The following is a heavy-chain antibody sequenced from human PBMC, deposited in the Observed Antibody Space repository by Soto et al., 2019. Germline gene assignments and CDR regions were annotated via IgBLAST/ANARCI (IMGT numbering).Heavy chain of an antibody. CDR3: ARVPSWRHYYDSFQFDY. CDR2: ISAYNGNT. J-gene: IGHJ4*02. Sequence: ASVKVSCKASGYTFTSYGISWVRQAPGQGLEWMGWISAYNGNTNYAQKLQGRVTMTTDTSTSTAYMELRSLRSDDTAVYYCARVPSWRHYYDSFQFDYWGQGTLVTVSS. D-gene: IGHD3-22*01. V-gene: IGHV1-18*01. CDR1: GYTFTSYG.